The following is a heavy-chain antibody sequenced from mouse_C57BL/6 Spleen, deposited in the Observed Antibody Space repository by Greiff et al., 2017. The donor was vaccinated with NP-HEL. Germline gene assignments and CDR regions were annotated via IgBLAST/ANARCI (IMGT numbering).Heavy chain of an antibody. J-gene: IGHJ4*01. CDR2: IDPEDGET. CDR1: GFNIKDYY. Sequence: EVQLQQSGAELVKPGASVKLSCTASGFNIKDYYMHWVKQRTEQGLEWIGRIDPEDGETKYAPKFQGKATITADTSSNTAYLQLSSLTSEDTAVDYCARSPVVASYYYAMDYWGQGTSVTVSS. CDR3: ARSPVVASYYYAMDY. D-gene: IGHD1-1*01. V-gene: IGHV14-2*01.